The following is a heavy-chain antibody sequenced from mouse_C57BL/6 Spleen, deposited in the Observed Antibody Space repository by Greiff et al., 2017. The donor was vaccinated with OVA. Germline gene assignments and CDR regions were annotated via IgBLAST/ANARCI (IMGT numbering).Heavy chain of an antibody. D-gene: IGHD1-1*01. J-gene: IGHJ1*03. CDR2: FYPGSGSI. CDR3: ARQRDYYGSSYGWYFDV. V-gene: IGHV1-62-2*01. Sequence: QVQLQQSGAELVKPGASVKLSCKASGYTFTEYTIHWVKQRSGQGLEWIGWFYPGSGSIKYNEKFKDKATLTADKSSSTVYMELSRLTSEDSAVYFCARQRDYYGSSYGWYFDVWGTGTTVTVSS. CDR1: GYTFTEYT.